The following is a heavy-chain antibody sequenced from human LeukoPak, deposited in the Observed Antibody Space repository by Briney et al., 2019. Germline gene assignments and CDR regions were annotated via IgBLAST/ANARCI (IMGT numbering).Heavy chain of an antibody. CDR2: IYYSGST. CDR1: GGSISSSTYY. CDR3: ARLSTAALKRAFEM. D-gene: IGHD6-6*01. Sequence: SETLSLTCTVSGGSISSSTYYWGWIRQPPGKGLEWIGSIYYSGSTYYSPSLKSRVTISVDTSKNQFSLKVSPVTAADTAVHYCARLSTAALKRAFEMWGQGTMVTVSS. J-gene: IGHJ3*02. V-gene: IGHV4-39*01.